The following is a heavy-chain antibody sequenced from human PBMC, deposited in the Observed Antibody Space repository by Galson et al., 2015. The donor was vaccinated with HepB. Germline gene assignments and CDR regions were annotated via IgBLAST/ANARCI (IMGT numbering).Heavy chain of an antibody. D-gene: IGHD3-22*01. CDR1: GLTVSSNY. V-gene: IGHV3-66*01. Sequence: SLRLSCAASGLTVSSNYTSWVRQAPGKGLEWVSIIYSAGRTYYADSVKGRFTISTDNSKNTLYLQMNSLRAEDTAVYYCASRSFDRLGWYFDLWGRGTLVTVSS. CDR2: IYSAGRT. J-gene: IGHJ2*01. CDR3: ASRSFDRLGWYFDL.